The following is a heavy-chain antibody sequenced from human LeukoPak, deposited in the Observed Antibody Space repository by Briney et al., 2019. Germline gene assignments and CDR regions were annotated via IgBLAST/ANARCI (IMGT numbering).Heavy chain of an antibody. CDR3: ARDRVLSYCSGGSCYFGY. Sequence: ASVKVSCKASGYTFTSYGISWVRQAPGQGLEWMGWISAYNGNTNYAQELQGRVTMTTDTSTSTAYMELRSLRSDDTAVYYCARDRVLSYCSGGSCYFGYWGQGTLVTVSS. CDR2: ISAYNGNT. J-gene: IGHJ4*02. D-gene: IGHD2-15*01. CDR1: GYTFTSYG. V-gene: IGHV1-18*01.